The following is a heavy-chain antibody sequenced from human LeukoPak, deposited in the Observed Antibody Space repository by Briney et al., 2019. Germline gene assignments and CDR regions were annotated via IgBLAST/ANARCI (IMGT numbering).Heavy chain of an antibody. V-gene: IGHV4-34*01. CDR2: INHSGST. D-gene: IGHD3-22*01. Sequence: ETLSLTCAVYGGFFSGYYWSWIRQPPGKGLEWIGEINHSGSTNYNPSLKSRVTISVDTSKNQFSLKLSSVTAADTAVYYCARLLTYYYDSSGYEIDPYNWFDPWGQGTLVTVSS. J-gene: IGHJ5*02. CDR3: ARLLTYYYDSSGYEIDPYNWFDP. CDR1: GGFFSGYY.